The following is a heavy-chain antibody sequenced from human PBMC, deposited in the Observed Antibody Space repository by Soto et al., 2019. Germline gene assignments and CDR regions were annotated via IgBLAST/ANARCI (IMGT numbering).Heavy chain of an antibody. J-gene: IGHJ6*03. CDR2: IYRSGST. CDR1: GGNVRNQY. CDR3: ARTLDYGHMDV. Sequence: PSVTQSVTCTVSGGNVRNQYWSWIRRPPGRGLEWIGYIYRSGSTKYNPSLKSRLTISVDTSKNQFSLKLSSVTAADTAVYYCARTLDYGHMDVWGKGTTVTVSS. D-gene: IGHD3-16*01. V-gene: IGHV4-4*09.